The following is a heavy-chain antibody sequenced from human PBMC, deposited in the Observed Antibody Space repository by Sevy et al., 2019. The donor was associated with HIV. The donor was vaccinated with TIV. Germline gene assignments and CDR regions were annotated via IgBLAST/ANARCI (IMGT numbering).Heavy chain of an antibody. CDR1: GASISSNTYY. D-gene: IGHD6-13*01. CDR3: AREGPRIAQFDN. CDR2: IYFSGSA. J-gene: IGHJ4*02. V-gene: IGHV4-39*02. Sequence: SETLSLTCTVSGASISSNTYYWGWIRPPPGKDLGWIVSIYFSGSAYYNPSLKGRVTISVDTSKNQFSLKVRSVTATDTAVYYCAREGPRIAQFDNWGQGTLVTVSS.